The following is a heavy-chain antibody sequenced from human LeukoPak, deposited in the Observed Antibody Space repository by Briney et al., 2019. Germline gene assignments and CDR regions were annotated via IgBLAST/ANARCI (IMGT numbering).Heavy chain of an antibody. CDR1: GGSFSGYY. V-gene: IGHV4-34*01. D-gene: IGHD3-3*01. CDR2: INHSGST. Sequence: NTPETLSLTCAVHGGSFSGYYWSWIRQPPGKGLEWIGEINHSGSTNYNPSLKSRVTISVDTSKNQFSLKLSSVTAAGTAVYYCARGRIPGHDFWSGPPPHRWFDPWGQGTLVTVSS. CDR3: ARGRIPGHDFWSGPPPHRWFDP. J-gene: IGHJ5*02.